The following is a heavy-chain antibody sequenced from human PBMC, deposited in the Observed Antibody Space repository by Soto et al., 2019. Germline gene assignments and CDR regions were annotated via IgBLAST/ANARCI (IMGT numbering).Heavy chain of an antibody. CDR3: AREGPSASDDAFDI. V-gene: IGHV3-33*01. CDR2: IWYDGSNK. J-gene: IGHJ3*02. Sequence: GGSLRLSCAASGFTFSSYGMHWVRQAPGKGLEWVAVIWYDGSNKYYADSVKGRFTISRDNSKNTLYLQMNSLRAEDTAVYYCAREGPSASDDAFDIWGQGTMVTVSS. CDR1: GFTFSSYG.